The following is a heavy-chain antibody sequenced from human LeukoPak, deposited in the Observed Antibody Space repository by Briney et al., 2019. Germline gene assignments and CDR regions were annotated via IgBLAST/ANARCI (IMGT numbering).Heavy chain of an antibody. D-gene: IGHD1/OR15-1a*01. CDR2: IYHSGNT. Sequence: SETLSLTSTVSGYSLSSGYFWGWIRQPPGKGLEWIGTIYHSGNTYYNPSLKSRVTISLDTSKNQFSLKLSSVTAADTAVYYCARRRTGGTTGAFDIWGQGTMVTVSS. J-gene: IGHJ3*02. CDR3: ARRRTGGTTGAFDI. V-gene: IGHV4-38-2*02. CDR1: GYSLSSGYF.